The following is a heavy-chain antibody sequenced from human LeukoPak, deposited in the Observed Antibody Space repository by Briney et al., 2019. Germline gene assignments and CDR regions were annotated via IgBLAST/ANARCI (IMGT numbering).Heavy chain of an antibody. J-gene: IGHJ4*02. CDR3: ARGRVAVVISTIDY. CDR1: GYTFTGYY. Sequence: RASVKVSCKASGYTFTGYYMHWVRQAPGQGLEWMGWINPNSGGTNYAQKFQGRVTMTRDTSISTAYMELSRLRSDDTAVYYCARGRVAVVISTIDYWGQGTLVTVSS. CDR2: INPNSGGT. D-gene: IGHD3-22*01. V-gene: IGHV1-2*02.